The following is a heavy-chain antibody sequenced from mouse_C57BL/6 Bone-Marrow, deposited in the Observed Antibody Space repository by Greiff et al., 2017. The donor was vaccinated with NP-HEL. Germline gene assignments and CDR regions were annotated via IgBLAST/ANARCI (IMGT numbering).Heavy chain of an antibody. Sequence: VQGVESGPGLVQPSQSLSITCTVSGFSLTSYGVHWVRQSPGKGLEWLGVIWRGGSTDYNAAFMSRLSITKDNSKSQVFFKMNSLQADDTAIYYCAKEKLGRGWYFDVWGTGTTVTVSS. J-gene: IGHJ1*03. CDR2: IWRGGST. V-gene: IGHV2-5*01. CDR3: AKEKLGRGWYFDV. CDR1: GFSLTSYG. D-gene: IGHD4-1*01.